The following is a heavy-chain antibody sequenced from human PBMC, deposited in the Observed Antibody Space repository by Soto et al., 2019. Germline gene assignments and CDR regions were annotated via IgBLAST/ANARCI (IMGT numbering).Heavy chain of an antibody. CDR1: GGSISSGDYY. CDR3: AGAPRDYYYYGMDV. J-gene: IGHJ6*02. Sequence: SETLSLTCTVSGGSISSGDYYWSWIRQPPGKGLEWIGYIYYSGSTYYNPSLKSRVTISVDTSKNQFSLKLSSVTAADTAVYYCAGAPRDYYYYGMDVWGQGTTVTVS. CDR2: IYYSGST. V-gene: IGHV4-30-4*01.